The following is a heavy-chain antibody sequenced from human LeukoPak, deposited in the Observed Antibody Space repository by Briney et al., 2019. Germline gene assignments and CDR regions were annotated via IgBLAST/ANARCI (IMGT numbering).Heavy chain of an antibody. CDR2: IYYGGSS. D-gene: IGHD6-19*01. V-gene: IGHV4-39*01. CDR3: ARLSSAWYPTFDV. Sequence: SETLSLTCIVSGPSISSSNYYWGWIRQPPGKGLEWIGSIYYGGSSHYNPSLKSRVTTSVDTSRNLFSLKLSSVTAADTAVYYCARLSSAWYPTFDVWGQGTTVTVSS. J-gene: IGHJ6*02. CDR1: GPSISSSNYY.